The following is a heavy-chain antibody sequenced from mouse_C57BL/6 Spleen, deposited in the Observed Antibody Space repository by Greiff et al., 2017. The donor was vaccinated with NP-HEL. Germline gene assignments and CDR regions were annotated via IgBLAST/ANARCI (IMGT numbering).Heavy chain of an antibody. Sequence: QVQLQQSGPGLVQPSQSLSITCTVSGFSLTSYGVHWVRQSPGKGLEWLGVIWRGGSTDYNAAFISRLSISKDNSKSQVFFKMNSLHTDDTARYYYARNRWLPYYFDYWGQGTTLTVSS. V-gene: IGHV2-2*01. CDR3: ARNRWLPYYFDY. D-gene: IGHD2-3*01. J-gene: IGHJ2*01. CDR1: GFSLTSYG. CDR2: IWRGGST.